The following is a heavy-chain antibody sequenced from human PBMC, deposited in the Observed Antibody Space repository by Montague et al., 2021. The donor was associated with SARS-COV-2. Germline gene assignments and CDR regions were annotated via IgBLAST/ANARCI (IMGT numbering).Heavy chain of an antibody. CDR3: ARNPGEYYGMDV. Sequence: SETLSLTCTVSGGSISSYYWSWIRQPPGKGLEWIGRIYSSGSINYNPSLKTRITLSVDTSKNQLSLRLNSVTAADTAVYYCARNPGEYYGMDVWGQGTTVTVSS. CDR1: GGSISSYY. V-gene: IGHV4-4*07. D-gene: IGHD3-16*01. J-gene: IGHJ6*02. CDR2: IYSSGSI.